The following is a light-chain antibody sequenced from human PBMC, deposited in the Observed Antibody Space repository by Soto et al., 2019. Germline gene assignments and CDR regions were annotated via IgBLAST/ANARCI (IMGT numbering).Light chain of an antibody. CDR2: EVS. CDR1: SSDVGSYNL. V-gene: IGLV2-23*02. Sequence: QSALTQPASVSGSPGQSITIYCTGTSSDVGSYNLVSWYQQHPGKDPKLMIYEVSKRPSGVSNRFSGSNSGNTASLTISGLQAEDEADYYCCSYAGSGTYVVFGGGTKLTVL. J-gene: IGLJ2*01. CDR3: CSYAGSGTYVV.